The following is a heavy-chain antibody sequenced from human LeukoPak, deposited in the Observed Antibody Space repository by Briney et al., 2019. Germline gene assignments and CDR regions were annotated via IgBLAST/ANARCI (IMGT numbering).Heavy chain of an antibody. V-gene: IGHV3-30*18. CDR2: ISYDGSNK. J-gene: IGHJ4*02. CDR3: AKGSIYYDSSGYEFDY. CDR1: GFTLSSYG. D-gene: IGHD3-22*01. Sequence: GGSLRLSCAASGFTLSSYGMHRVRQAPGKGLEWVAVISYDGSNKYYADSVKGRFTISRDNSKNTLYLQMNSLRAEDTAVYYCAKGSIYYDSSGYEFDYWGQGTLVTVSS.